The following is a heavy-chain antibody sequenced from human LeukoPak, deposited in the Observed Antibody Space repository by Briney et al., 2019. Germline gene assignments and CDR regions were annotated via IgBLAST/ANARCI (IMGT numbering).Heavy chain of an antibody. J-gene: IGHJ4*02. CDR3: ARDRSGADY. V-gene: IGHV4-4*07. Sequence: PETLSLTCTLSGGSLSTYYWSWIRPPAGKGLEWIGRIYTSGSTKYNPSLKSRVTISVDKSKNQFSLKRTSVTAADTATYYCARDRSGADYWGQGTLVTVS. CDR2: IYTSGST. CDR1: GGSLSTYY. D-gene: IGHD3-10*01.